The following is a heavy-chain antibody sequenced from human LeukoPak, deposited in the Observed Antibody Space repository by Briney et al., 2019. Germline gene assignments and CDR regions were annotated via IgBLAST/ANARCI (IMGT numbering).Heavy chain of an antibody. CDR1: GYTFTSYG. CDR3: AREWSSGWNNDY. V-gene: IGHV1-18*01. Sequence: ASVKVSCKASGYTFTSYGISWVRQAPGQGLEWMGWISAYNGDTNYAQKLQGRVTMTTDTSTSTAYMELRSLRSDDTAVYYCAREWSSGWNNDYWGQGTLVTVSS. D-gene: IGHD6-19*01. J-gene: IGHJ4*02. CDR2: ISAYNGDT.